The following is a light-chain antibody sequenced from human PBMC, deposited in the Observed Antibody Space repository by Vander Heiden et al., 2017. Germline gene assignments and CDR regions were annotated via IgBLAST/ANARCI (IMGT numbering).Light chain of an antibody. J-gene: IGKJ5*01. Sequence: DIVMTQSPLSLPVTPGEPASISCRSSQSLLHSNGYNYLDWYLQKPGQSPQLLIYLGSNRASGVPDRFSGSGSGTDFTLKISRVEAEDVGFYYCKQALQTPITFGQGTQVEIK. CDR2: LGS. CDR3: KQALQTPIT. V-gene: IGKV2-28*01. CDR1: QSLLHSNGYNY.